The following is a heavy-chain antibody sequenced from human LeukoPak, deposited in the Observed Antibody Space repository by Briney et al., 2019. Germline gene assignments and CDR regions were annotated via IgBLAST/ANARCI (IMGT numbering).Heavy chain of an antibody. D-gene: IGHD2-15*01. CDR3: ARDSIYCSGGSCYALLPWD. CDR1: GFTFSSYA. J-gene: IGHJ4*02. Sequence: GGSLRLSCAASGFTFSSYAMSWVRQAPGKGLEWVSAISGSGGSTYYADSVKGRFTISRDNSKNTLYLQMNSLRAEDTAVYYCARDSIYCSGGSCYALLPWDWGQGTLVTVSS. CDR2: ISGSGGST. V-gene: IGHV3-23*01.